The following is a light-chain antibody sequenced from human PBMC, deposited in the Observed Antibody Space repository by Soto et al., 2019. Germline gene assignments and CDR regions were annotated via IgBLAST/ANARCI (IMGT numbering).Light chain of an antibody. V-gene: IGKV3-20*01. J-gene: IGKJ5*01. Sequence: EIVLTQSPGTLSLSPGERATLSCRASQSVSSNYLAWYQQKPGQAPRLLMYGASSGATGIPDRFSGSGSGTDFTLTISRLEPEDVAVYYCQQYGTSLITFGQGTRLEIK. CDR2: GAS. CDR1: QSVSSNY. CDR3: QQYGTSLIT.